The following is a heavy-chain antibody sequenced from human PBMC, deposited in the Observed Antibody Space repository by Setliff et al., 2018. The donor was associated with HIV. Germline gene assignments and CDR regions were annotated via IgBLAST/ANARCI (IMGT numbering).Heavy chain of an antibody. CDR3: AREWRYCSSTSCPVFDY. V-gene: IGHV4-34*01. CDR2: INQGVKT. J-gene: IGHJ4*02. Sequence: SETLSLTCAVYGDSFSCYYWSWIRQTPGKGLEWIGEINQGVKTNSNPSLKSRVTISVDTSKNQFSLRMSSLTAADTAVYYCAREWRYCSSTSCPVFDYWGQGTLVTVS. CDR1: GDSFSCYY. D-gene: IGHD2-2*01.